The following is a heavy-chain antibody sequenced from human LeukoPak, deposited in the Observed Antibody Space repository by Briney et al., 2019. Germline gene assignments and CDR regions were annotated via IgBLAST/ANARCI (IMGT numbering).Heavy chain of an antibody. J-gene: IGHJ4*02. CDR1: GGSISSGDYY. Sequence: SETLSLTCTVSGGSISSGDYYWSWIRQPPGKGLEWIGYIYYSGSTYYNPSLKSRVTISVDTSKNQFSLKLSSVTAADTAVCYCARRSYYDSSGKFDYWGQGTLVTVSS. CDR2: IYYSGST. D-gene: IGHD3-22*01. CDR3: ARRSYYDSSGKFDY. V-gene: IGHV4-30-4*01.